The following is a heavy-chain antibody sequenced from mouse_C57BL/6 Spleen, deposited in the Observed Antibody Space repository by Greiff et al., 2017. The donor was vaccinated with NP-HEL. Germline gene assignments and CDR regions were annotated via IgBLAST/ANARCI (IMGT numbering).Heavy chain of an antibody. CDR3: ARQKIYYGNHWYFDV. CDR2: ISNGGGST. CDR1: GFTFSDYY. J-gene: IGHJ1*03. Sequence: EVKLMESGGGLVQPGGSLKLSCAASGFTFSDYYMYWVRQTPEKRLEWVAYISNGGGSTYYPDTVKGRFTISRDNAKNTLYLQMSRLKSEDTAMYYCARQKIYYGNHWYFDVWGTGTTVTVSS. V-gene: IGHV5-12*01. D-gene: IGHD2-1*01.